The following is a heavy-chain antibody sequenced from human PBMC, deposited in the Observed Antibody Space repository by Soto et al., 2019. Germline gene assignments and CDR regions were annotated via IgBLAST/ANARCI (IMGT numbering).Heavy chain of an antibody. V-gene: IGHV3-23*01. CDR2: ISGSGGST. D-gene: IGHD2-15*01. CDR3: AKGEIAAYYYFDY. Sequence: GRSLRLSCAASGFTFSSYAMSWVRQAPGKGLEWVSAISGSGGSTYYADSVKGRFTISRDNSKNTLYLQMNSLSAEDTAVYYCAKGEIAAYYYFDYWGQGTLVTVSS. CDR1: GFTFSSYA. J-gene: IGHJ4*02.